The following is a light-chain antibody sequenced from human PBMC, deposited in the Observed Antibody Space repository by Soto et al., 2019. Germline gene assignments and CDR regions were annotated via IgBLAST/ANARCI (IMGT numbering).Light chain of an antibody. J-gene: IGKJ2*01. V-gene: IGKV3-15*01. CDR1: QSISTE. CDR3: QQGHNSPLT. CDR2: SAS. Sequence: EIAMTQSPATLSVSPGERATLSCRASQSISTELGWYQQIPGQPPRLLIYSASTRATGVPARFTGSGSGSEFTLTISGLQSEDFAIYYCQQGHNSPLTFGQGTRLEI.